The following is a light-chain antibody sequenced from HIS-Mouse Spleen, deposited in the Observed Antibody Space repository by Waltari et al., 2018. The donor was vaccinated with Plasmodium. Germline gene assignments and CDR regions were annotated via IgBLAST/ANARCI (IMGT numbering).Light chain of an antibody. CDR2: CAS. J-gene: IGKJ2*01. V-gene: IGKV1-39*01. Sequence: DIQMTQSPSSLSASVGDRVTITCRASQSISSYLNWYQQKPGKAPTLLLYCASSLQSGVPSRFSGSGSGTDFTLTISSLQPEDVATYYCQQSYSTPRYTFGQGTKLEIK. CDR3: QQSYSTPRYT. CDR1: QSISSY.